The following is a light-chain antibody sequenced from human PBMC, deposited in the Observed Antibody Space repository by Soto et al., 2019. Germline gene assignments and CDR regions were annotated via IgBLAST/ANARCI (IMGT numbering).Light chain of an antibody. CDR2: KAS. CDR3: QHYNSYSEA. Sequence: DIQMTQSPSTLSASVGDRVSINCRASQSISAWLAWYQQKPGKAPKLLIYKASTLKSGVPSRFGGSGSGTEFTLTISSLQPDDFATYYCQHYNSYSEAFGQGTKVDIK. V-gene: IGKV1-5*03. J-gene: IGKJ1*01. CDR1: QSISAW.